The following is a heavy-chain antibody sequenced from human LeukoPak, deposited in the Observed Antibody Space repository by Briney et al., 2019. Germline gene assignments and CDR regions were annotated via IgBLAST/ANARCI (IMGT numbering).Heavy chain of an antibody. CDR2: IYYSGST. CDR3: ASGVVVPAAFMDV. D-gene: IGHD2-2*01. Sequence: SETLSLTCTVSGGSISSYYWGWIRQPPGKGLEWIGYIYYSGSTNYNPSLKSRVTISVDTSKNQFSLKLSSVTAADTAVYYCASGVVVPAAFMDVWGKGTTVTVSS. CDR1: GGSISSYY. J-gene: IGHJ6*03. V-gene: IGHV4-59*08.